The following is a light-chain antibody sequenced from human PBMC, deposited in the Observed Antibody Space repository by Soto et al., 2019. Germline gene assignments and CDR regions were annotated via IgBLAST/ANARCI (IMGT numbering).Light chain of an antibody. CDR1: LSVTSNF. CDR2: DAS. Sequence: EIVLTQSPGTLSLSPGERATLSCRASLSVTSNFIAWYQQKPGQAPRLLLYDASNRATGIPDRFSGSGSGTDFRLTISGLEPEDLAVYYCQQYGSSVWTFGQGTKVEIK. J-gene: IGKJ1*01. V-gene: IGKV3-20*01. CDR3: QQYGSSVWT.